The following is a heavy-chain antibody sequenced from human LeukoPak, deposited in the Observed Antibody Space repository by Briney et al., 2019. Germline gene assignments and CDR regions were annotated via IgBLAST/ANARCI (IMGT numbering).Heavy chain of an antibody. CDR1: GFPFSSYR. Sequence: GGSLRLSCAPSGFPFSSYRMNWVRQARGKGREGGSYISRSSSTIYYADSVKGRFTISRDNAKNSLYLQMNSLRAEDTAVYYCAREGLAYCSGDCYSAFDYWGQGTLVTVSS. CDR2: ISRSSSTI. V-gene: IGHV3-48*01. CDR3: AREGLAYCSGDCYSAFDY. D-gene: IGHD2-21*02. J-gene: IGHJ4*02.